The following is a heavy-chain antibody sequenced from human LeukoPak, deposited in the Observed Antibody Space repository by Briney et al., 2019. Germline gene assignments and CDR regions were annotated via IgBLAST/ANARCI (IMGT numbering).Heavy chain of an antibody. D-gene: IGHD1-26*01. CDR3: AKGRWSGSPEAVYFQH. CDR2: ISYDGSNK. Sequence: GRSLRLSCAASGFTFSSYGMHWVRQAPGKGLEWVAVISYDGSNKYYADSVKGRFTISRDNSKNTLYLQVNSLRAEDTAVYYCAKGRWSGSPEAVYFQHWGQGTLVTVSS. CDR1: GFTFSSYG. J-gene: IGHJ1*01. V-gene: IGHV3-30*18.